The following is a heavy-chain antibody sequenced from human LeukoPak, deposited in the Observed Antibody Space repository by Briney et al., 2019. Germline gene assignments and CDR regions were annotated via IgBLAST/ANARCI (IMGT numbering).Heavy chain of an antibody. J-gene: IGHJ4*02. V-gene: IGHV3-53*01. CDR2: IYSDDTT. D-gene: IGHD4-23*01. CDR3: ARRAGGYSHPYDY. Sequence: GGSLRLSCTVSGFTVSGNYMSWIRQGPGKGLEWVSLIYSDDTTLYADSVKGRFTISRDISKNTLYLQMSSLRAEDTAVYYCARRAGGYSHPYDYWGQGVLVTVSS. CDR1: GFTVSGNY.